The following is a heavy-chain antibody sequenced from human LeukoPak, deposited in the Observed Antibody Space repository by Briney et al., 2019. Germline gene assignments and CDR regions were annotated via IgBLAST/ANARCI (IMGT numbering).Heavy chain of an antibody. J-gene: IGHJ5*02. Sequence: SETLSLTCAVYGGSFSGYYWSWIRQPPGKGLEWIGEINHSGSTNYNPSLKSRVTISVDTSKNQFSLKLSSVTAADTAVYYCAIVAQGWFDPWGQGTLVTVSS. CDR2: INHSGST. CDR3: AIVAQGWFDP. V-gene: IGHV4-34*01. CDR1: GGSFSGYY.